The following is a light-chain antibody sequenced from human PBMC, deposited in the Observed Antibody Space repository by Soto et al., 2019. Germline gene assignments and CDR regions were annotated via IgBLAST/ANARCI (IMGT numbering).Light chain of an antibody. J-gene: IGKJ3*01. CDR3: QQSYSTYT. CDR1: QTIRTY. Sequence: DIQMTPSPSSLSASVGDRVTITCRASQTIRTYLNWYQQKPGRAPKLLIYAASSLQGGVPSRFSGSGSGTDFTLTISSLQPEDFATYYCQQSYSTYTFGPGTKVDI. V-gene: IGKV1-39*01. CDR2: AAS.